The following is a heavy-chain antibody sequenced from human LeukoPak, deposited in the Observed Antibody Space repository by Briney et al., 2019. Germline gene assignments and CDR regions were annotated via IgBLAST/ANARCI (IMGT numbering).Heavy chain of an antibody. Sequence: SETLSLTCTVSGGSISSYYWSWMRQSAGKGLEWIGRIYTSGSTNYNPSLKSRVTMSVDTSKNQFSLKLSSVTAADTAVYYCASNGGSGTYYDGSFNYWGQGTLVTVSS. CDR3: ASNGGSGTYYDGSFNY. J-gene: IGHJ4*02. V-gene: IGHV4-4*07. D-gene: IGHD1-26*01. CDR1: GGSISSYY. CDR2: IYTSGST.